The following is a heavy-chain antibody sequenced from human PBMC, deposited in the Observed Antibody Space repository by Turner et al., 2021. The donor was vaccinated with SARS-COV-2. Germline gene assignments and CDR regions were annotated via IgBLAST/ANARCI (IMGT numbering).Heavy chain of an antibody. V-gene: IGHV4-34*01. CDR2: VNPFRTS. CDR3: SRGRGDKYLKLIDT. CDR1: GGAVSDYY. Sequence: QVQLQQWGAGQLKPSATLSLTCAVLGGAVSDYYWTWIHRPPGKGLDWWCEVNPFRTSNFNPSLKGRCSISVDESKRQFSLEVTSVTAADTAVYYCSRGRGDKYLKLIDTWGQGTLVTVSS. D-gene: IGHD5-18*01. J-gene: IGHJ4*02.